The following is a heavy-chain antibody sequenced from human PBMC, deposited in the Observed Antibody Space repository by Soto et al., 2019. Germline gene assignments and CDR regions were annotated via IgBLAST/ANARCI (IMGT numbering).Heavy chain of an antibody. CDR3: ARGMAVTTYLNYGMDV. CDR2: IYSGGST. D-gene: IGHD4-4*01. Sequence: GVLRLSCAASGFTVSSNYMSWVRQAPGKGLEWVSVIYSGGSTYYADSVKGRFTISRDNSKNTLYLQMNSLRAEDTAVYYCARGMAVTTYLNYGMDVWGQGTTVTVSS. J-gene: IGHJ6*02. V-gene: IGHV3-53*01. CDR1: GFTVSSNY.